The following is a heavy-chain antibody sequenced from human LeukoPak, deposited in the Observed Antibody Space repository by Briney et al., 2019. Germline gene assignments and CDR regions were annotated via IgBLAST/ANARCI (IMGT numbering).Heavy chain of an antibody. CDR1: GFTFTNYW. CDR3: ARVQGSSGPGIFEY. Sequence: GGSLRLSCAASGFTFTNYWMGWVRQAPGKGLEWVANIKQDGSEKYYVHSVKGRFTVSRDNAKSALYLQMNSLRAEDTAVYYCARVQGSSGPGIFEYWGQGTLVTVSS. D-gene: IGHD6-19*01. J-gene: IGHJ4*02. V-gene: IGHV3-7*01. CDR2: IKQDGSEK.